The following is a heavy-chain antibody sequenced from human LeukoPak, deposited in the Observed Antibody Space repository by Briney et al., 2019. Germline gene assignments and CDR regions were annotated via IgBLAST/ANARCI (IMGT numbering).Heavy chain of an antibody. CDR1: GFTFDDYA. CDR2: ISWNSGSI. D-gene: IGHD6-19*01. V-gene: IGHV3-9*01. Sequence: PGRSLRLSCAASGFTFDDYAMHWVRQAPGKGLEWVSGISWNSGSIGYADSVKGRFTISRDNAKNSLYLQINSLRAEDTALYFCAKDSYSSGWYLFDHWGQGTLVTVSP. J-gene: IGHJ4*02. CDR3: AKDSYSSGWYLFDH.